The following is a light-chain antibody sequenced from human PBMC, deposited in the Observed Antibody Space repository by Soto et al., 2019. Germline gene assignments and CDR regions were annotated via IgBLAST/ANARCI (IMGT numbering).Light chain of an antibody. CDR3: QQYTARPPWT. CDR1: HHVASY. Sequence: EIVMTQSPVTLSVSPGERATHSCRSKHHVASYLASYHQQPGQAPRLLIYGASTRATGISARFSGSWSGTEFTLTISSLQSDNFAVYYCQQYTARPPWTFGQGTKV. J-gene: IGKJ1*01. V-gene: IGKV3-15*01. CDR2: GAS.